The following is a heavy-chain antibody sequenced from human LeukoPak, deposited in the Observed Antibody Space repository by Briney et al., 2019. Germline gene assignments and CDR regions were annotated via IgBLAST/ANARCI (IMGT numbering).Heavy chain of an antibody. CDR3: ARGPLLRFLEWFFDY. J-gene: IGHJ4*02. CDR1: GFTFSSFS. Sequence: GGSLRLSCAASGFTFSSFSMTWVRQAPGKGLEWVSYISSSSGTIYYADSVKGRFTVSRDNAKNSLYLQMNSLRAEDTAVYYCARGPLLRFLEWFFDYWGQGTLVTVSS. D-gene: IGHD3-3*01. CDR2: ISSSSGTI. V-gene: IGHV3-48*01.